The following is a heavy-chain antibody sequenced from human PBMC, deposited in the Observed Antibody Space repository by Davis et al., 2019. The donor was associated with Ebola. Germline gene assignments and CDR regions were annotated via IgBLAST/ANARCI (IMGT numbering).Heavy chain of an antibody. J-gene: IGHJ6*02. CDR2: ISYDGSNK. CDR3: ARNPLLYYYGSGSYYRLHYYYYGMDV. Sequence: GGSLRLSCAASGFTFSSYSMHWVRQAPGKGLEWVAVISYDGSNKYYADSVKGRFTISRDNAKNTLYLQMNSLRAEDTAVYYCARNPLLYYYGSGSYYRLHYYYYGMDVWGQGTTVTVSS. D-gene: IGHD3-10*01. CDR1: GFTFSSYS. V-gene: IGHV3-30*03.